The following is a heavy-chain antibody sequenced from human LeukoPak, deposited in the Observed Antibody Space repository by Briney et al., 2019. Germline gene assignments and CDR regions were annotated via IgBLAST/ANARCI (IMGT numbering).Heavy chain of an antibody. CDR1: GGAVSSNY. CDR2: IHHSGST. CDR3: ARDSLWFGEDYGMDV. Sequence: PSETLSLTCTLSGGAVSSNYWSWIRQPPGKRLEWIGYIHHSGSTYHNPSLESRVTMSVYTSKSLLSLKLTSVTAADTAVYYCARDSLWFGEDYGMDVWGQGTTVMVSS. J-gene: IGHJ6*02. V-gene: IGHV4-59*02. D-gene: IGHD3-10*01.